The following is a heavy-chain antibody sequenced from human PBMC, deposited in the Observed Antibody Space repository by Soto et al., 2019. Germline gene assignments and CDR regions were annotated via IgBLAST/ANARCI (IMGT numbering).Heavy chain of an antibody. CDR1: GGSISFGDYY. J-gene: IGHJ5*02. D-gene: IGHD4-17*01. CDR3: ARLIDYGGNTGWFDP. CDR2: IYYSGST. V-gene: IGHV4-30-4*01. Sequence: SETLALSCTFSGGSISFGDYYWSWIRQPPGKGLEWIGYIYYSGSTYYNPSLKSRVTISVDTSKNQFSLKLSSVTAADTAVYYCARLIDYGGNTGWFDPWGQGTMVTVSS.